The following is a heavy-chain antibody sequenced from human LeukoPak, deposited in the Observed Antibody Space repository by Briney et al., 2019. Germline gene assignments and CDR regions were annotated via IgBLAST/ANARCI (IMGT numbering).Heavy chain of an antibody. V-gene: IGHV4-34*01. D-gene: IGHD6-13*01. CDR1: GGSFSGYY. CDR2: INHSGST. J-gene: IGHJ4*02. CDR3: ARGAGKAIAAAPYPFDY. Sequence: SETLSLTCAVYGGSFSGYYWSWIRQPLGKGLEWIGGINHSGSTNYNPSLKSRVTISVDTSKNQFSLKLSSVTAADTAVYYCARGAGKAIAAAPYPFDYWGQGTLVTVSS.